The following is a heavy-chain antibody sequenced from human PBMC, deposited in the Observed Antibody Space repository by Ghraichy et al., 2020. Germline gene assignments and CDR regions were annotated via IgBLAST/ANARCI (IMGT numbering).Heavy chain of an antibody. J-gene: IGHJ4*02. CDR1: GACLSSSSDY. CDR3: ARARGGDSSGYYYSDYFDY. V-gene: IGHV4-39*01. CDR2: IYYSGST. D-gene: IGHD3-22*01. Sequence: SETLSLTCTLSGACLSSSSDYWSRIRHPPGKGLEWIGSIYYSGSTYYNPSLKSRVTISVDTSKNQFSLKLSAVTAADTAVYYCARARGGDSSGYYYSDYFDYWGQVTLVTVSS.